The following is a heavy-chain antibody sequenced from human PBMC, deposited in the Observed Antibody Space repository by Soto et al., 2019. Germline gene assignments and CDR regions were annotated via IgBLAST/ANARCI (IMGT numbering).Heavy chain of an antibody. CDR2: IDYSGST. J-gene: IGHJ5*02. V-gene: IGHV4-31*03. CDR3: ARVRYCSGGSCYPRFDP. D-gene: IGHD2-15*01. CDR1: GGSISSGGYY. Sequence: QVQLQESGPGLVKPSQTLSLTCTVSGGSISSGGYYWSWIRQHPGKGLEWIGYIDYSGSTYYNPSLKCRVTISVATSKNQFSLKLSSVTAADTAVYYCARVRYCSGGSCYPRFDPWGQGTLVTVSS.